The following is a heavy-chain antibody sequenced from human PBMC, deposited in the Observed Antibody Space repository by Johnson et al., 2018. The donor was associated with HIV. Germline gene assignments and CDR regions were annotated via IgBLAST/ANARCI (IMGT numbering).Heavy chain of an antibody. Sequence: QVQLVESGGGVVQPGRSLRLSCAASGFTFSSYAMHWVRQAPGKGLEWVAVISYDGSNKYYADSVKGRFTMSRDNSKNTLYLQMNSLRAEDTAVYYCARDPSATYAFDIWGQGTMVTVSS. CDR3: ARDPSATYAFDI. V-gene: IGHV3-30-3*01. CDR1: GFTFSSYA. CDR2: ISYDGSNK. J-gene: IGHJ3*02.